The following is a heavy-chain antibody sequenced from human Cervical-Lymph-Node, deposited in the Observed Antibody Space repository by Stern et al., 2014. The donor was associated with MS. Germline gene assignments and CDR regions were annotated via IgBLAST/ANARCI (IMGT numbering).Heavy chain of an antibody. CDR1: GGTFSTHV. Sequence: QVQLVQSGAEVKKPGASVRVPCKASGGTFSTHVISWRRPAPGQGLESMGGISPMFGRARYAHKFQGRLKITADESTTTAHMEFSSLTSEDVAVYYCAKERGDSFDFATWGQGTLVTVSS. J-gene: IGHJ4*02. V-gene: IGHV1-69*01. CDR3: AKERGDSFDFAT. CDR2: ISPMFGRA. D-gene: IGHD2-21*02.